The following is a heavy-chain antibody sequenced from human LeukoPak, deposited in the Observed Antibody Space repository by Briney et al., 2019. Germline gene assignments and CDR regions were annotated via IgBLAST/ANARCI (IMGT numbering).Heavy chain of an antibody. CDR1: GYSISSGYY. Sequence: SETLSLTCTVSGYSISSGYYWGWIRPPPGKGLEWIGSIYHSGSTYYNPSLKSRVTISVHTSKNQFSLKLSSVTAADTAVYYCARVEGGYDYWGQGTLVTVSS. CDR3: ARVEGGYDY. V-gene: IGHV4-38-2*02. CDR2: IYHSGST. J-gene: IGHJ4*02. D-gene: IGHD2-15*01.